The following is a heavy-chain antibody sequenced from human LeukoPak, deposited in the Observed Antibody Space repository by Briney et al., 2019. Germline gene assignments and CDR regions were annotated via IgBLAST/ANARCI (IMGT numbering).Heavy chain of an antibody. CDR2: ISAYSGNT. J-gene: IGHJ3*02. CDR1: GYTFTRYG. D-gene: IGHD1-26*01. Sequence: ASVKVSCKAPGYTFTRYGIRWVRPLPGQGLEWMGWISAYSGNTNYAQNLQGRVTMTTDTSTRTAYMDLRSLRSDDTAVYYCARDLIVGATLAGGHDAFDIWGQGTMVTVSS. CDR3: ARDLIVGATLAGGHDAFDI. V-gene: IGHV1-18*01.